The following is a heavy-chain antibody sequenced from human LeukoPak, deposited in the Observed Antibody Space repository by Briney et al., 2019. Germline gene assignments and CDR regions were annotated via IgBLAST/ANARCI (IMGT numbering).Heavy chain of an antibody. Sequence: ASVKVSCKASGYTFTGYYIHWVRQAPGPGLEWMGWINPNRGGTNYAQKFQGRVTMTRDTSISTAYMELSRLRSDDTAVYYCARGGDLVPAAIIAVAGPFDYWGQGTLVTVSS. CDR3: ARGGDLVPAAIIAVAGPFDY. D-gene: IGHD2-2*02. J-gene: IGHJ4*02. CDR2: INPNRGGT. CDR1: GYTFTGYY. V-gene: IGHV1-2*02.